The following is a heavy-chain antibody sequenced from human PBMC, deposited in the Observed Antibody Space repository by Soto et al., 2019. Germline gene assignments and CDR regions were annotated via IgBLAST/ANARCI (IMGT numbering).Heavy chain of an antibody. V-gene: IGHV3-30*03. CDR1: GFIFSNYG. D-gene: IGHD2-2*01. Sequence: QVQLVESGGGVVQPGRSLRLSCAVSGFIFSNYGMHWVRQAPGKGLEWVAVISDDGSNKYYADSVKGRFAISRDSPNNTLYLQMNSLRGEDTAVYYCARPRQPYYYYFGMDVWGQGTTVTVSS. J-gene: IGHJ6*02. CDR2: ISDDGSNK. CDR3: ARPRQPYYYYFGMDV.